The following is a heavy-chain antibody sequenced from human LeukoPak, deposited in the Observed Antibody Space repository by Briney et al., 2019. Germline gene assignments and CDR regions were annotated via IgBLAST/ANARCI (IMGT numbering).Heavy chain of an antibody. Sequence: GGSLRLSCTASKFTFSHYGMQWVRQAPGKGLEWVAVISSDGSIKVYADSVKGRFTLSRDNSINTVDLQMNSLRAEDTAVYYCAKLVATIYYWGQGTLVTVSS. J-gene: IGHJ4*02. CDR1: KFTFSHYG. D-gene: IGHD5-24*01. V-gene: IGHV3-30*18. CDR3: AKLVATIYY. CDR2: ISSDGSIK.